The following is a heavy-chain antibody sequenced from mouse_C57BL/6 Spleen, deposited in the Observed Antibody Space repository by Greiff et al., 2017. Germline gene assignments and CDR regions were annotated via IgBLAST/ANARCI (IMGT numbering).Heavy chain of an antibody. CDR1: GFTFSDYY. J-gene: IGHJ3*01. D-gene: IGHD1-2*01. CDR3: ARRDYGSWFAY. Sequence: EVKLVESGGGLVQPGGSLKLSCAASGFTFSDYYMYWVRQTPEKRLEWVAYISNGGGSTYYPDTVKGRFTISRDNAKNTLYLQMSRLKSEDTAMYYCARRDYGSWFAYWGQGTLVTVSA. V-gene: IGHV5-12*01. CDR2: ISNGGGST.